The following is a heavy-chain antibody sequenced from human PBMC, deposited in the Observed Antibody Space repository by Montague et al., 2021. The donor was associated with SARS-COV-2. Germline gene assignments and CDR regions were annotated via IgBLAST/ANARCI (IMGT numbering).Heavy chain of an antibody. CDR1: GGSISSRSYY. D-gene: IGHD4-11*01. CDR3: VRGGDYTDYGRVDY. CDR2: IYYGGDT. V-gene: IGHV4-39*01. J-gene: IGHJ4*02. Sequence: SETLSLTCTVSGGSISSRSYYWGWIRQPPGKRLEWIGSIYYGGDTYYNPSLKSRVTISVDTSKNQFSLRLSSVTAADTAVYYCVRGGDYTDYGRVDYWGQGTLVIVSS.